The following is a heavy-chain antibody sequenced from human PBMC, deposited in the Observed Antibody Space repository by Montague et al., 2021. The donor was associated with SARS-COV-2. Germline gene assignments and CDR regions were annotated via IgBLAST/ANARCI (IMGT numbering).Heavy chain of an antibody. CDR1: RGSISSSSYY. Sequence: SETLSLACTVSRGSISSSSYYWGWIRQPPGKGLEWIGSIYFSGRTYYNPSLKSRVTISVDTSKNQFSLKLSSVTAADTAVYYCARMIVQHAGMDVWGQGTTVTVSS. V-gene: IGHV4-39*01. CDR3: ARMIVQHAGMDV. J-gene: IGHJ6*02. D-gene: IGHD3-22*01. CDR2: IYFSGRT.